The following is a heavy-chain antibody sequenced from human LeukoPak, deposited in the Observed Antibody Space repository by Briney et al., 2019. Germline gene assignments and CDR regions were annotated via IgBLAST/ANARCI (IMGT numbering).Heavy chain of an antibody. D-gene: IGHD2-8*01. V-gene: IGHV3-7*01. Sequence: GGSLRLSCIVSGFRFSGYWMTWVRQAPGKGLEWVANIKEDGSEKDYVDSVKGRFTISRDNAKNSLYLQMNSLRAEDTAVYYCARNGETFDYWGQGTLVTVSS. CDR2: IKEDGSEK. CDR3: ARNGETFDY. J-gene: IGHJ4*02. CDR1: GFRFSGYW.